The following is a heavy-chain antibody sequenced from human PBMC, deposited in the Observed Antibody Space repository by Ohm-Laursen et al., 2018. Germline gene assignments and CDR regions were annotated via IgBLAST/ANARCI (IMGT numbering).Heavy chain of an antibody. CDR2: AYRGSN. Sequence: QTLSLTCAISGDSVSNNDVAWNWIRQSPSRGLEWLGRAYRGSNDYAVSLKSRITINPDTSKNQFSLHLDSVTPEDTAVYYCARGKYTAFDIWGQGTKVTVSS. J-gene: IGHJ3*02. V-gene: IGHV6-1*01. CDR3: ARGKYTAFDI. D-gene: IGHD2-2*02. CDR1: GDSVSNNDVA.